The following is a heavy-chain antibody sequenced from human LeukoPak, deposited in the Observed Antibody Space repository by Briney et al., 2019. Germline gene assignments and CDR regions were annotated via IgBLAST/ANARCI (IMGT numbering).Heavy chain of an antibody. CDR3: ASRHCSGGDCYFAGADPFDH. CDR2: VYKDGKM. CDR1: GFTVSSTY. D-gene: IGHD2-21*01. V-gene: IGHV3-53*01. J-gene: IGHJ4*02. Sequence: GGSLRLSCAASGFTVSSTYMSWVRQSPGKGLEWVSVVYKDGKMFYIDSVKGRFAISRDTSKNTVYLQMNNLRAEDTAVYYCASRHCSGGDCYFAGADPFDHWGQGTLVTVSS.